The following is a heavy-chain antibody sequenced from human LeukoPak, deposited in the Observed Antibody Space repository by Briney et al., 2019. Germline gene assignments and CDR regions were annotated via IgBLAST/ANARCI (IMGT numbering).Heavy chain of an antibody. CDR1: GYTFTGYY. D-gene: IGHD3-10*01. CDR3: ARSHYYGSGSYYKWKQNDAFDI. J-gene: IGHJ3*02. CDR2: INPNSGGT. Sequence: EASVKVSCKASGYTFTGYYMHWVRQAPGQGLEWMGWINPNSGGTNYAQKFQGRVTMTRDTSISTTYMELSRLRSGDTAVYYCARSHYYGSGSYYKWKQNDAFDIWGQGTMVTVSS. V-gene: IGHV1-2*02.